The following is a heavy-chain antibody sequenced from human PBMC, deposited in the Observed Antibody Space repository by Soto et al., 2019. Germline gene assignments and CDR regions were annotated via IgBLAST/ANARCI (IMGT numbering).Heavy chain of an antibody. J-gene: IGHJ4*02. V-gene: IGHV4-34*01. CDR2: INHSGST. Sequence: TSETLSLTCAVYGGSFSGYYWSWIRQPPGKGLEWIGEINHSGSTNYNPSLKSRVTISVDTSKNQFSLKLSSVTAADTAVYYCARAHRGYCSSTSCYGRDYWGQGTLVTVSS. CDR1: GGSFSGYY. CDR3: ARAHRGYCSSTSCYGRDY. D-gene: IGHD2-2*01.